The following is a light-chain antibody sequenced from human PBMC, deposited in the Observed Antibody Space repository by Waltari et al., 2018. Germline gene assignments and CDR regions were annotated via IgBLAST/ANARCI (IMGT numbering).Light chain of an antibody. Sequence: EIVLTQSPATLSLSPGERATLSCRASQSVNYFLAWFQQKPGQVPRLLIYDASNWPTGIPARFSGSGSGTDFTLTISSLEPEDFAVYYCQQRTSWPFTFGGGTKVEIK. J-gene: IGKJ4*01. CDR1: QSVNYF. CDR3: QQRTSWPFT. V-gene: IGKV3-11*01. CDR2: DAS.